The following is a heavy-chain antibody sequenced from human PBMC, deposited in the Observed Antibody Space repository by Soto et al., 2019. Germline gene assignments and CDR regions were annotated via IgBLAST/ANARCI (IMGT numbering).Heavy chain of an antibody. D-gene: IGHD1-26*01. Sequence: ASVKVSCKASGYTFTSYDINWVRQATGQGLEWMGWMNPNSGNTDYAQKFRGRVTMTRDTSIRTAYMELSSLRSEDTAVYYCASGYSHTPPYYGMDVWGQGTTVTVSS. V-gene: IGHV1-8*01. CDR3: ASGYSHTPPYYGMDV. CDR1: GYTFTSYD. J-gene: IGHJ6*02. CDR2: MNPNSGNT.